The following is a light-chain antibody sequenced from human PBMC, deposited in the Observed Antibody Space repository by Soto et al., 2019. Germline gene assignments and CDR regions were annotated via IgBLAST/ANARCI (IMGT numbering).Light chain of an antibody. CDR2: GAS. J-gene: IGKJ3*01. Sequence: EIVLTQSPGTLSLSPGEGATLSCRASQRVSSSYLAWYQQKPGQAPRLLIYGASSRATGIPDRFSGSGSGTVFTLTFSRLEPEDFAVYYCQQYANSPLTFGPGTKVDIK. CDR1: QRVSSSY. CDR3: QQYANSPLT. V-gene: IGKV3-20*01.